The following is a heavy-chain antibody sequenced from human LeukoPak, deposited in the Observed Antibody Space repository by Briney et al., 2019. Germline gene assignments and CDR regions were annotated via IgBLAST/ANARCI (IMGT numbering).Heavy chain of an antibody. CDR1: GYTFTSYG. CDR3: ARDGWDIVVVPAAIYYYYYMDV. CDR2: ISAYNGNT. Sequence: ASVKVSCKASGYTFTSYGISWVRQAPGQGLEWMRWISAYNGNTNYAQKLQGRVTMTTDTSTSTAYMELRSLRSDDTAVYYCARDGWDIVVVPAAIYYYYYMDVWGKGTTVTVSS. J-gene: IGHJ6*03. D-gene: IGHD2-2*01. V-gene: IGHV1-18*01.